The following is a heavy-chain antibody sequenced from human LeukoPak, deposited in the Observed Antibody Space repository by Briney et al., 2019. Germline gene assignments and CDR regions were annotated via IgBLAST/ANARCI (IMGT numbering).Heavy chain of an antibody. CDR3: ATDVFAVVPAAIYYYR. CDR1: GYTLTELS. J-gene: IGHJ4*02. Sequence: ASVKVSCKVSGYTLTELSMHWVRQAPGKGLEWMGGFDPEDGETIYAQKFQGRVTMAEDTSTDTAYMELSSLRSEDTAVYYCATDVFAVVPAAIYYYRWGQGTLVTVS. V-gene: IGHV1-24*01. D-gene: IGHD2-2*02. CDR2: FDPEDGET.